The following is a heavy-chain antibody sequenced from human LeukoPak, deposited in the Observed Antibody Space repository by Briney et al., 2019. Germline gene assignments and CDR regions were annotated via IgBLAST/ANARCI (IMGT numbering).Heavy chain of an antibody. CDR1: GGSVRSGSYY. D-gene: IGHD3-10*01. Sequence: SETLSLTCSVSGGSVRSGSYYWSWIRRPPGKGLEWIGYIYYSGSTNYNPSLKSRVTISVDTSKNQFSLRLSSVTAADTAVYYCARGFSYYYGSGPNWFDPWGQGTLVTVSS. CDR3: ARGFSYYYGSGPNWFDP. CDR2: IYYSGST. V-gene: IGHV4-61*01. J-gene: IGHJ5*02.